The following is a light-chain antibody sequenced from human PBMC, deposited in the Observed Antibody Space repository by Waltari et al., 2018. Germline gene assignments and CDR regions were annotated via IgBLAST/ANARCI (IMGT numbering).Light chain of an antibody. CDR2: AAS. Sequence: AIRITQSPSSLSESTGDRVTITCRASQGISSYLAWYQQKPGKAPKLLIYAASTLQSGVPSRFSGSGSGTDFTLTISCLQSEDFATYYCQQYYSYPRTFGQGTKLEIK. V-gene: IGKV1-8*01. CDR1: QGISSY. CDR3: QQYYSYPRT. J-gene: IGKJ2*01.